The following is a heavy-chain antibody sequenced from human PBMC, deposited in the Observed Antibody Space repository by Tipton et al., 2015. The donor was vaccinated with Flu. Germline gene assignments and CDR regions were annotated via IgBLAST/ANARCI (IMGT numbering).Heavy chain of an antibody. V-gene: IGHV1-18*04. D-gene: IGHD6-19*01. CDR1: GYTFNSYG. J-gene: IGHJ4*02. Sequence: QSGPEVKKPGASVKVSCKASGYTFNSYGISWVRQAPGQGLGWMGWISAYNGNTNFAQKFQGRVTMTTDTSTTTAYMELRSLRSDDTAVYYCAREIAVAGNDYWGQGTLVTVSS. CDR2: ISAYNGNT. CDR3: AREIAVAGNDY.